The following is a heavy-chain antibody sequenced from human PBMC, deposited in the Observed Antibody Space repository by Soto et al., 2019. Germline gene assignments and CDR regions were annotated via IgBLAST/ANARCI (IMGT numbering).Heavy chain of an antibody. D-gene: IGHD6-13*01. J-gene: IGHJ4*02. CDR3: AREGGYSTTTDY. CDR2: IYHSGTT. CDR1: GGSISSGGYY. Sequence: LSLTCTVSGGSISSGGYYWSWIRQHPGKGLEWIGSIYHSGTTYYNPSLKSRVTISVDTSKNQFSLKVSSVTAADTAVYYCAREGGYSTTTDYWGQGTLVTVSS. V-gene: IGHV4-31*03.